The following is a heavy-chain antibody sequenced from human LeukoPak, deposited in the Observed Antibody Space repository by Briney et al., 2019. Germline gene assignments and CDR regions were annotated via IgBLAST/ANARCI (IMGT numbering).Heavy chain of an antibody. J-gene: IGHJ3*02. CDR1: GYTFTSYD. CDR2: MNPNSGNT. Sequence: ASVTVSCKASGYTFTSYDINWVRQATGQGLEWMGWMNPNSGNTGYAQKFQGRVTMTRNTSISTAYMELSSLRSEDTAVYYCARYYYDSSGYYYWAFDIWGQGTMVTVSS. CDR3: ARYYYDSSGYYYWAFDI. V-gene: IGHV1-8*01. D-gene: IGHD3-22*01.